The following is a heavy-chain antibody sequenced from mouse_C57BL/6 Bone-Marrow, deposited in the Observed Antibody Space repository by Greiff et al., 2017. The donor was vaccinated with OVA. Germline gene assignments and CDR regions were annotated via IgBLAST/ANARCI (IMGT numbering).Heavy chain of an antibody. V-gene: IGHV10-1*01. CDR2: IRSKSNNYAT. J-gene: IGHJ2*01. D-gene: IGHD2-4*01. CDR3: ARHLGGYDYDGYYFDY. CDR1: GFSFNTYA. Sequence: EVQLQQSGGGLVQPKGSLKLSCAASGFSFNTYAMNWVRQAPGKGLEWVARIRSKSNNYATYYADSVKDRFTISRDDSESMLYLQMNNLKTEDTAMYYWARHLGGYDYDGYYFDYWGQGTTLTVSS.